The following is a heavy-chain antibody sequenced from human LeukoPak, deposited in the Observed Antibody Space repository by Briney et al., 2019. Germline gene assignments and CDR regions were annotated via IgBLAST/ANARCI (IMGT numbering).Heavy chain of an antibody. J-gene: IGHJ4*02. V-gene: IGHV4-34*01. CDR1: GGSFSGYY. CDR3: ARARYYDYIWGSYRLGYFGY. Sequence: SETLSLTCAVYGGSFSGYYWSWIRQPPGKGLEWIGEINHSGSTNYNPSLKSRVTISVDTSKNQFSLKLSSVTAADTAVYYCARARYYDYIWGSYRLGYFGYWGQGTLVTVSS. CDR2: INHSGST. D-gene: IGHD3-16*02.